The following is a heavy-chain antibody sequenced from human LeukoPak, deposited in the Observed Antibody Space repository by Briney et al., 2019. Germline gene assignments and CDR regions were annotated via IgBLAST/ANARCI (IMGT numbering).Heavy chain of an antibody. CDR3: ARNSGSYYNWFDP. CDR1: GFTFSSYE. V-gene: IGHV3-48*03. CDR2: ISSSGRTT. Sequence: PGGSLRLSCAASGFTFSSYEMNWVRQAPGKGLEWISYISSSGRTTYYADSVKGRFTFSRDNAKNSLYLQMNSLRAEDTAVYYCARNSGSYYNWFDPWGQGTLVIVSS. J-gene: IGHJ5*02. D-gene: IGHD1-26*01.